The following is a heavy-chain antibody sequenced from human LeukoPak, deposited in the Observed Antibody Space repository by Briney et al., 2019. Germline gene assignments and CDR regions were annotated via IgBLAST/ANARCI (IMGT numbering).Heavy chain of an antibody. D-gene: IGHD3-10*01. CDR1: GFTFSSYW. CDR3: ARWFPYGSGKGYYFDY. J-gene: IGHJ4*02. V-gene: IGHV3-7*01. Sequence: GGSLRLSCAASGFTFSSYWMSWVRQAPGKGLEWVANIKQDGSEKYYVDSVKGRFTISRDNAKNSLYLQMNSLRAEDTAVYYCARWFPYGSGKGYYFDYWGQGTLVTVSS. CDR2: IKQDGSEK.